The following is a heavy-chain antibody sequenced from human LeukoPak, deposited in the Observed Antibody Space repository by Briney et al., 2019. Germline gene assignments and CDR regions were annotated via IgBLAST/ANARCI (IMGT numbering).Heavy chain of an antibody. CDR3: ARGFPGYCSGGSCYPTWFDP. V-gene: IGHV3-30-3*01. D-gene: IGHD2-15*01. Sequence: GRSLRLSCAASGFTFSSYAMHWVRQAPGKGLEWVAVISYDGSNKYYADSVKGRFTISRDNSKNTLYLQMNSLRAEDTAVYYCARGFPGYCSGGSCYPTWFDPWGQGTLVTVSS. J-gene: IGHJ5*02. CDR1: GFTFSSYA. CDR2: ISYDGSNK.